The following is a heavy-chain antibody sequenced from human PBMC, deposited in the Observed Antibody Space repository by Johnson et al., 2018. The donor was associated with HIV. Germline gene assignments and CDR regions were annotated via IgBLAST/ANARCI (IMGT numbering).Heavy chain of an antibody. D-gene: IGHD2/OR15-2a*01. Sequence: VQLMESGGGLVQPGGSLRLSCAASGFTFSSYDMHWVRQATGKGLEWVSAIGTAGDTYYPGSVKGLFTISRDNSKNTLYLQMNSLRTEDTAVYYCARENVLFNAFDIWGQGTMVTVSS. CDR1: GFTFSSYD. V-gene: IGHV3-13*01. CDR3: ARENVLFNAFDI. J-gene: IGHJ3*02. CDR2: IGTAGDT.